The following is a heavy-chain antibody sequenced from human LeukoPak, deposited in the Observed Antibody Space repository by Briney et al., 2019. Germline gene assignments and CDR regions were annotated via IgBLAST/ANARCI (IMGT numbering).Heavy chain of an antibody. CDR2: ISNDGSRK. CDR3: ARDRAWNYFDY. V-gene: IGHV3-30*03. Sequence: QPGRSLRLSCAPSGFTFSRHGMHWVRQAPGKGLEWMAIISNDGSRKYYAHSVEGRFTISRDNSKNALYLQMDSLRAEDTAVYYCARDRAWNYFDYWGQGTLVTVSS. D-gene: IGHD3-3*01. J-gene: IGHJ4*02. CDR1: GFTFSRHG.